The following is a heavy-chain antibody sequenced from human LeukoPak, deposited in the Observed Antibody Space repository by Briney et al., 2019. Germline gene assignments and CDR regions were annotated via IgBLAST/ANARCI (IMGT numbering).Heavy chain of an antibody. V-gene: IGHV1-2*02. J-gene: IGHJ3*02. D-gene: IGHD2-2*01. CDR1: GYTFTGYY. CDR3: ATVPEDAFDI. Sequence: ASVTVSCKASGYTFTGYYMHWVRPAPGQGLGWMGWINPNSGGTNYAQKFQGRVTMTRDTSISTAYMELSRLRSEDTAVYYCATVPEDAFDIWGQGTMVTVSS. CDR2: INPNSGGT.